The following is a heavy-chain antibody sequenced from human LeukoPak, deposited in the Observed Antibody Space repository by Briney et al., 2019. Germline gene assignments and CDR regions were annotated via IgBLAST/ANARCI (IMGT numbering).Heavy chain of an antibody. J-gene: IGHJ4*02. V-gene: IGHV3-21*01. CDR3: ARDLGYCSSTSCREDY. CDR1: GFTFSSYS. D-gene: IGHD2-2*01. CDR2: ISSSSSYI. Sequence: GGSLRLSCAASGFTFSSYSMNWVRQAPGKGLEWVSSISSSSSYIYYADSVKGRFTISRDNAKNSLYLQVNSLRAEDTAVYYCARDLGYCSSTSCREDYWGQGTLVTVSS.